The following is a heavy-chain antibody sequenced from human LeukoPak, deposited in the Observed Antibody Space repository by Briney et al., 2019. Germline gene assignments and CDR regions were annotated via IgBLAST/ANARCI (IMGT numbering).Heavy chain of an antibody. V-gene: IGHV1-2*02. D-gene: IGHD4-17*01. J-gene: IGHJ4*02. CDR1: GGTFSSYA. CDR3: TRVQLGFATTPLSD. Sequence: ASVKVSCKAFGGTFSSYAISWVRQAPGHGLEWLGWINPNRGDTNYAQKFQGRVTMTRDTSISTAFMELTRLTSEDTAVYYCTRVQLGFATTPLSDWGQGTLVTVSS. CDR2: INPNRGDT.